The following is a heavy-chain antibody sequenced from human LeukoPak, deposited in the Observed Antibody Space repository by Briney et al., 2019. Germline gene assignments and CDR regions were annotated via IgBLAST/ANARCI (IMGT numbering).Heavy chain of an antibody. V-gene: IGHV4-59*01. CDR3: ARVIAVAGRGDYFDY. J-gene: IGHJ4*02. CDR1: GGSISSYY. D-gene: IGHD6-19*01. CDR2: IYYSGST. Sequence: SETLSLTCTVSGGSISSYYWGWIRQPPGKGLEWIGYIYYSGSTNYNPSLKSRVTISVDTSKNQFSLKLSSVTAADTAVYYCARVIAVAGRGDYFDYWGQGTLVTVSS.